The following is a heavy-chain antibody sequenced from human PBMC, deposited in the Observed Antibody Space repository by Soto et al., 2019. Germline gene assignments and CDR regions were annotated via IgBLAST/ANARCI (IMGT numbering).Heavy chain of an antibody. CDR1: GGTFSSYT. CDR2: IIPILGIA. D-gene: IGHD1-1*01. CDR3: ASQMEPYLSSYCGMDV. V-gene: IGHV1-69*02. J-gene: IGHJ6*02. Sequence: QVQLVQSGAEVKKPGSSVKVSCKASGGTFSSYTISWVRQAPGQGLEWMGRIIPILGIANYAQKFQGRVTITADKSTSTAYMELSSLRSEDTAVYYCASQMEPYLSSYCGMDVWGQGTTVTVSS.